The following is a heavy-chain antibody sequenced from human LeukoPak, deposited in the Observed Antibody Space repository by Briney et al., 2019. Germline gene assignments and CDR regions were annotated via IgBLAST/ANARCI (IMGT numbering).Heavy chain of an antibody. J-gene: IGHJ6*02. D-gene: IGHD5-24*01. V-gene: IGHV3-21*01. CDR2: ISTSSNYI. CDR1: GFSLSRSH. CDR3: ARDSGYWLATTTYDYYYGMDV. Sequence: PGGSLRLSCAASGFSLSRSHMNWVRQAPGKGLEWVSFISTSSNYIHYADSVKGRFTISRDNAKNSLYLQMNSLRDEDTAVYYCARDSGYWLATTTYDYYYGMDVWGQGTTVTVSS.